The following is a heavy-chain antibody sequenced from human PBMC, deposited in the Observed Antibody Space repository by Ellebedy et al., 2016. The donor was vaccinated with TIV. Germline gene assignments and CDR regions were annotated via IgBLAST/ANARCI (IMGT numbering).Heavy chain of an antibody. J-gene: IGHJ4*02. CDR2: ISSSSSYT. Sequence: GESLKISXAASGFTFSDYYMSWIRQAPGKGLEWVSYISSSSSYTNYADSVKGRFTISRDNSKNTLYLQMNSLRAEDTAVYYCAKELYYYDSSGYLFVAGFDYWGQGTLVTVSS. CDR1: GFTFSDYY. D-gene: IGHD3-22*01. CDR3: AKELYYYDSSGYLFVAGFDY. V-gene: IGHV3-11*05.